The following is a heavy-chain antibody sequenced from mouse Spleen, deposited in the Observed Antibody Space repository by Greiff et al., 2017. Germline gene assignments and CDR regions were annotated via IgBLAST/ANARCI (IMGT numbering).Heavy chain of an antibody. CDR3: ARGEDIYYDYDGFAY. V-gene: IGHV3-6*01. J-gene: IGHJ3*01. Sequence: ESGPGLVKPSQSLSLTCSVTGYSITSGYYWNWIRQFPGNKLEWMGYISYDGSNNYNPSLKNRISITRDTSKNQFFLKLNSVTTEDTATYYCARGEDIYYDYDGFAYWGQGTLVTVSA. CDR2: ISYDGSN. CDR1: GYSITSGYY. D-gene: IGHD2-4*01.